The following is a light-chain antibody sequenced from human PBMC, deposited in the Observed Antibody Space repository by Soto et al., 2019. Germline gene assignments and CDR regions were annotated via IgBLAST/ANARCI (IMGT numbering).Light chain of an antibody. CDR1: ASISTW. CDR3: QQYSRLWS. CDR2: GAS. Sequence: DIQMTQSPSSLSASVGDSVTITCRGSASISTWLAWYQKKPGQAPKLLIYGASSLESGVPPRFSGDGSETEFTLTISSLQRDDVGTYYCQQYSRLWSFGQGTKVEIE. V-gene: IGKV1-5*03. J-gene: IGKJ1*01.